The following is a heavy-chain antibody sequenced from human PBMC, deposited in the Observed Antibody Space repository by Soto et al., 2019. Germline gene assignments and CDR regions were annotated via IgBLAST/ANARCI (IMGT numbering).Heavy chain of an antibody. CDR1: GYTCTSYA. J-gene: IGHJ6*02. D-gene: IGHD3-16*01. V-gene: IGHV1-18*04. Sequence: SGKASWKASGYTCTSYAISRAPQASEQGLEWMGWISAYNGNTNYAQKLQGRVTMTTDTSTSTAYMELRSLRSDDTAVYYCARDDSSMIPLYGMDVWGQGTTVTVSS. CDR3: ARDDSSMIPLYGMDV. CDR2: ISAYNGNT.